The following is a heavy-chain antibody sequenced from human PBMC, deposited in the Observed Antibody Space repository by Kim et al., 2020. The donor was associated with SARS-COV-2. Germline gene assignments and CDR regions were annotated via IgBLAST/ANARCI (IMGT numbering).Heavy chain of an antibody. CDR3: TRATAVPTADYYFD. CDR1: GDTFTNFA. CDR2: ITPLFGGPT. J-gene: IGHJ2*01. Sequence: SVKVSCKSSGDTFTNFAITWVRQAPGQGLEWMGGITPLFGGPTYYPQRFHDRPTITADATTNTFYMHLSILTSTDTAYYYCTRATAVPTADYYFD. D-gene: IGHD5-12*01. V-gene: IGHV1-69*13.